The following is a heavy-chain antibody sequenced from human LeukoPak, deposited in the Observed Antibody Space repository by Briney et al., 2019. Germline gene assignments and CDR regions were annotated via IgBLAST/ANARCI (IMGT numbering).Heavy chain of an antibody. D-gene: IGHD3-3*01. CDR3: AREHGGDFWSGDAFDI. Sequence: GRSLKLSCAASGCTFSSYSMNWVRQAPGKGLEWVSSISSSSSYIYYANSVKGRFTISRDNAKNSLYLQMNSLRAEDTAVYYCAREHGGDFWSGDAFDIWGQGTMVTVSS. V-gene: IGHV3-21*01. CDR1: GCTFSSYS. J-gene: IGHJ3*02. CDR2: ISSSSSYI.